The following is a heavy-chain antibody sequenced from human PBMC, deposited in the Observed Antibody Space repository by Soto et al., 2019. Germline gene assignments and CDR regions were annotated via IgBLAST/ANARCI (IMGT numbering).Heavy chain of an antibody. CDR3: ARIPVDTYMIYWFDP. D-gene: IGHD5-18*01. CDR1: GGSVSSGDYY. Sequence: QVRLQESGPGLVKPSETLSLTCTVSGGSVSSGDYYWSWIRQPPGKGLEWVGYVYSGGSTNYNPSLKTRVTISADTSNNKFFLRLRSVTAADTAVYYCARIPVDTYMIYWFDPWGQGTLVTVSS. J-gene: IGHJ5*02. V-gene: IGHV4-61*08. CDR2: VYSGGST.